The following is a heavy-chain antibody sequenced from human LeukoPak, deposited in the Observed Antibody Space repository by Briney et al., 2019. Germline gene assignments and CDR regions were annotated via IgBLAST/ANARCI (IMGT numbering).Heavy chain of an antibody. Sequence: GGSLRLSCAASGFTFSSYAMSWVRQAPGKGLEWVSAISGSGGSTYYADSVKGRFTISRDNSKNTLYLQMNSLRAEDTAVYYCAIARYSGDDPYFDYWGQGTLVTVSS. CDR3: AIARYSGDDPYFDY. CDR2: ISGSGGST. J-gene: IGHJ4*02. V-gene: IGHV3-23*01. CDR1: GFTFSSYA. D-gene: IGHD5-12*01.